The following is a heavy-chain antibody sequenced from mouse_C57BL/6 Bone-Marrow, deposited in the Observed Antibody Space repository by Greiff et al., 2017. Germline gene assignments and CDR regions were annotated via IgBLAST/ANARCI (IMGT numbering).Heavy chain of an antibody. CDR1: GFNIKNTY. Sequence: EVKLQESVAELVRPGASVKLSCTASGFNIKNTYMHWVKQRPEQGLEWIGRIDPANGNTKYAPKFQGKATITADTSSNTAYLQLSSLTSEDTAIYYCAITTVVATSSYWYFDVWGTGTTVTVSS. CDR2: IDPANGNT. CDR3: AITTVVATSSYWYFDV. D-gene: IGHD1-1*01. V-gene: IGHV14-3*01. J-gene: IGHJ1*03.